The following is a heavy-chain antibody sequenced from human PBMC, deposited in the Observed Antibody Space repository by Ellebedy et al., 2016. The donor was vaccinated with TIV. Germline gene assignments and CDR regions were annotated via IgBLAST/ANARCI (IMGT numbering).Heavy chain of an antibody. Sequence: PGGSLRLSCAASGFMFNTYAMSWVRQAPGKGLEWVSIMDAGGNTHYPDPVKGRFTVSRDNSKNTLYLQMNSLRAEDTAVYYCAGGTYWGQGTLVTVSS. J-gene: IGHJ4*02. V-gene: IGHV3-53*01. CDR2: MDAGGNT. CDR1: GFMFNTYA. CDR3: AGGTY.